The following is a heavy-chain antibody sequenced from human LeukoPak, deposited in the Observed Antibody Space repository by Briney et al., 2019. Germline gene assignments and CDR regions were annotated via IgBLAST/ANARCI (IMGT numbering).Heavy chain of an antibody. Sequence: ASVKVSCKASGYTFTSYDINWVRQATGQGLEWMGWMNPNSGNTGYAQKFQGRVTMTRNTSISTAYMELSSLRSEDTAVYYCARVVTMVRGVIESWFDPWGQGTLVTVSS. V-gene: IGHV1-8*01. J-gene: IGHJ5*02. CDR3: ARVVTMVRGVIESWFDP. CDR2: MNPNSGNT. D-gene: IGHD3-10*01. CDR1: GYTFTSYD.